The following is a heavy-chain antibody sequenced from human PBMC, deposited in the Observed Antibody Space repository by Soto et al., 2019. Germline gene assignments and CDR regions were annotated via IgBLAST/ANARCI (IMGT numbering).Heavy chain of an antibody. CDR2: IWYDGSNK. Sequence: PGGSLRLSCAASGFTFSSYGMHWVRQAPGKGLEWVAVIWYDGSNKYYADSVKGRFTISRDNSKNTLYLQMNSLRAEDTAVYYCARDRTPYYDILTGVDYWGQGTLVTVSS. V-gene: IGHV3-33*01. D-gene: IGHD3-9*01. CDR1: GFTFSSYG. CDR3: ARDRTPYYDILTGVDY. J-gene: IGHJ4*02.